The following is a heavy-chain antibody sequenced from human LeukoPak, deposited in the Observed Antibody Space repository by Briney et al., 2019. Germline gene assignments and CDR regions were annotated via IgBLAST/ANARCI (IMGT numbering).Heavy chain of an antibody. Sequence: ASVKVSCKASGYTFTSYGISWVRQAPGQGLEWMGWISAYNGNTNYAQKLQGRVTMTTDISTSTAYMELRSLRSDDTAVYYCARDVEQQLVRAVDYWGQGTLVTVSS. D-gene: IGHD6-13*01. J-gene: IGHJ4*02. CDR1: GYTFTSYG. V-gene: IGHV1-18*01. CDR2: ISAYNGNT. CDR3: ARDVEQQLVRAVDY.